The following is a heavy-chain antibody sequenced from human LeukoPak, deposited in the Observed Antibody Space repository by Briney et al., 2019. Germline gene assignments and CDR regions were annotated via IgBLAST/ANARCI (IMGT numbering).Heavy chain of an antibody. J-gene: IGHJ4*02. CDR1: GGTFSSYA. CDR2: INPSGGST. D-gene: IGHD6-19*01. Sequence: ASVKVSCKASGGTFSSYAISWVRQAPGQGLEWMGIINPSGGSTSYAQKFQGRVTMTRDTSTSTVYMELSSLRSEDTAVYYCARWEGAVAGWAGLDYWGQGTLVTVSS. V-gene: IGHV1-46*01. CDR3: ARWEGAVAGWAGLDY.